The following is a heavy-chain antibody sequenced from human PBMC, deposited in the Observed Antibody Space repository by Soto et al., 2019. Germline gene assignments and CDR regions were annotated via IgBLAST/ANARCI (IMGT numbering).Heavy chain of an antibody. J-gene: IGHJ4*02. CDR2: ISAYNGNT. V-gene: IGHV1-18*01. Sequence: ASVKVSCKASGYTFTSYVISWVRQAPGQGLEWMGWISAYNGNTNYAQKFRGRLTMAADTSTSTAYMELRSLRSDDTAVYYCARENSYFDYWGQGTLVTVSS. CDR3: ARENSYFDY. CDR1: GYTFTSYV.